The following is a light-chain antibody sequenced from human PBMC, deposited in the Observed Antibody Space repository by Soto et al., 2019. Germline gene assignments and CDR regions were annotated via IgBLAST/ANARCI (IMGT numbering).Light chain of an antibody. Sequence: VLTQSPGPLSLSPGERATLSGRASQSISSTSLGWDQQEPRQAPRLLIYGASTRATGIPDRFSGSGSGTDFTLTISRLEPEDFGVYYCEQYGSSPYTFGEGTKLEIK. CDR1: QSISSTS. CDR3: EQYGSSPYT. V-gene: IGKV3-20*01. J-gene: IGKJ2*01. CDR2: GAS.